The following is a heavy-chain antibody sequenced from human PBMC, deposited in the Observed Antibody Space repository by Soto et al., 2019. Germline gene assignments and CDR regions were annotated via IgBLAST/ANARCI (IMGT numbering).Heavy chain of an antibody. Sequence: EVQLLESGGGLVQPGGSLRLSCAAAGFTFSIYVMSWVRQAPGKGLEWVLAISGSGGSTYYADSVKGRFTISRDNSKNTLYLQMNSLRADDTAVYYCAKATRGGAATLIRDYWGQGTLVTVSS. V-gene: IGHV3-23*01. J-gene: IGHJ4*02. CDR1: GFTFSIYV. CDR2: ISGSGGST. D-gene: IGHD6-13*01. CDR3: AKATRGGAATLIRDY.